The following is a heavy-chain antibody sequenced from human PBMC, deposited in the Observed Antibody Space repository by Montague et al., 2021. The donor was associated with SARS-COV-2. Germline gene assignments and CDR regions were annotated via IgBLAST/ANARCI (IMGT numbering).Heavy chain of an antibody. V-gene: IGHV3-20*03. CDR3: ARVYASSSNFYFDL. D-gene: IGHD2-8*01. Sequence: SLRLSFAASGFTFDDHGVTWVRQAPGKGLEWVSGINWNGGHKHYVDSVRGRFTISRDNAKNSLYLQMNSLRAEDTALYYCARVYASSSNFYFDLWGRGTLVTVSS. CDR1: GFTFDDHG. J-gene: IGHJ2*01. CDR2: INWNGGHK.